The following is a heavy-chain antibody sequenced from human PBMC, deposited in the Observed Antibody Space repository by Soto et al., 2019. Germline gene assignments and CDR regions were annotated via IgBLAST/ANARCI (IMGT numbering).Heavy chain of an antibody. Sequence: PSETLSLTCTVSGGPITSYNWNWLRQPPGKALEWIGYVYNSGSTNYNPSLKSRVTISVDTSKNQFSLKVNSVTAADTAVYYCARRAVVAVTGSLDNWLDPWGQGILVTVSS. V-gene: IGHV4-59*01. CDR1: GGPITSYN. J-gene: IGHJ5*02. CDR2: VYNSGST. D-gene: IGHD2-21*01. CDR3: ARRAVVAVTGSLDNWLDP.